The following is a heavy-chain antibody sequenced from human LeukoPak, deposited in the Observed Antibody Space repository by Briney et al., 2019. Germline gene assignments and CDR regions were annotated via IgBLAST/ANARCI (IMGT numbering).Heavy chain of an antibody. Sequence: GGSLRLSCAASGFTFNTDWISWVRQAPGKGLEWVANIKGDGSEIYYVDSVKGRFTISRDNAKNSLYLQMNSLRAEDTAVYYCARGVYYFDYWGQGTLVTVSS. CDR1: GFTFNTDW. J-gene: IGHJ4*02. V-gene: IGHV3-7*03. CDR2: IKGDGSEI. D-gene: IGHD2/OR15-2a*01. CDR3: ARGVYYFDY.